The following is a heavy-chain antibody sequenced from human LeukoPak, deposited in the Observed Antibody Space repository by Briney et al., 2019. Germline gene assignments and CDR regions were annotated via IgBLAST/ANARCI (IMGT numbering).Heavy chain of an antibody. D-gene: IGHD6-19*01. CDR2: ISSSATNT. CDR3: AKRERRVIRYSGSYFDY. Sequence: PGGSLRLSCAASGFTFSNYAMSWVRQAPGKGLEWVSTISSSATNTYYADSLKGRFTISRDNSKNTVSLQMNSLRVEDSAVYFCAKRERRVIRYSGSYFDYWAQGSLVTVSS. J-gene: IGHJ4*02. CDR1: GFTFSNYA. V-gene: IGHV3-23*01.